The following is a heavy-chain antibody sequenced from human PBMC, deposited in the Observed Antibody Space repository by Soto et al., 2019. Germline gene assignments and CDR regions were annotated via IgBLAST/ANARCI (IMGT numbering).Heavy chain of an antibody. CDR3: ARWGRPPRVRGQLDY. Sequence: QVQLVQSGAEAKKPGASVKVSCKASGYTFINYYMQWVRQAPGQGLEWMGIINPSDATTFYAQKFQGRVTVTRDTSTSTVSLELSSLRSEDTAVYYCARWGRPPRVRGQLDYWGQGTLVTVSS. J-gene: IGHJ4*02. CDR1: GYTFINYY. CDR2: INPSDATT. V-gene: IGHV1-46*01. D-gene: IGHD3-10*01.